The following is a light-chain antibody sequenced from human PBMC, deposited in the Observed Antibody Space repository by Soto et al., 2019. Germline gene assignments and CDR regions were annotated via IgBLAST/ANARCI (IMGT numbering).Light chain of an antibody. CDR3: CSYTSSSTYV. Sequence: QSDLTQPASVSGSPGQSITISCTGTSSDVGGYNYVSWYQQHPGKAPKLMIYDVSNRPSGVSNRFSGSKSGNTASLTISGLQAEDEADYYCCSYTSSSTYVFGTGTKVTVL. CDR2: DVS. J-gene: IGLJ1*01. CDR1: SSDVGGYNY. V-gene: IGLV2-14*01.